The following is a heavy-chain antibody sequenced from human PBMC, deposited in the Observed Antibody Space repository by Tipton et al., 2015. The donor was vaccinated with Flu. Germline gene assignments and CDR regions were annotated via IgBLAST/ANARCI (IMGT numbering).Heavy chain of an antibody. CDR1: GVFFSSYY. Sequence: LSCTVSGVFFSSYYWNWIRQPPGKGLEWIGYIYNNKYTKYNPSLESRVTISVDTSTKQFSLQLRSMTAADTAVYYCARYSSSVATYWYFDLWGRGTLVTVSS. J-gene: IGHJ2*01. CDR2: IYNNKYT. D-gene: IGHD6-6*01. CDR3: ARYSSSVATYWYFDL. V-gene: IGHV4-4*09.